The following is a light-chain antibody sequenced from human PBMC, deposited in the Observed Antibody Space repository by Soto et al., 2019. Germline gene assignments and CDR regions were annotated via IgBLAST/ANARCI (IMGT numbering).Light chain of an antibody. CDR2: EGS. CDR1: SSDVGNYNL. V-gene: IGLV2-23*01. Sequence: QSVLTQPASVSGSPGQSITISCTGTSSDVGNYNLVSWYQQHPGKAPKLMIYEGSKRPSGVSNRFSGSKSGNTASLTISGLQAEDEADYYCCSYARSSTLVFGGGTKLTVL. J-gene: IGLJ2*01. CDR3: CSYARSSTLV.